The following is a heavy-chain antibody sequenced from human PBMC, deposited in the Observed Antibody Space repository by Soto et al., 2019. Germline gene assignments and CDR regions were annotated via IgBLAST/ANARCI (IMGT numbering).Heavy chain of an antibody. Sequence: QVQLVQSGAEVKKPGSSVKVSCKASGGTLRSFAISWVRQAPEQGLEGMGGIIPIFGTANYAQKFQGRVTITADKSTSTAYMELSSLRSEDTAVYYCARAIVGATAYNWFDPWGQGTLVTVSS. J-gene: IGHJ5*02. D-gene: IGHD1-26*01. CDR1: GGTLRSFA. V-gene: IGHV1-69*06. CDR2: IIPIFGTA. CDR3: ARAIVGATAYNWFDP.